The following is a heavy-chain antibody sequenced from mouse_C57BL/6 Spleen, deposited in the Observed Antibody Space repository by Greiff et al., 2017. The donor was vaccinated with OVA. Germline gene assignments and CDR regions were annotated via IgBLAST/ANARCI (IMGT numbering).Heavy chain of an antibody. CDR2: FYPGSGSI. CDR3: ARHGVYYGSSYGDWYFDV. CDR1: GYTFTEYT. D-gene: IGHD1-1*01. Sequence: QVHVKQSGAELVKPGASVKLSCKASGYTFTEYTIHWVKQRSGQGLEWIGWFYPGSGSIKYNEKFKDKATLTADKSSSTVDMELSRLTSEDSAVYFCARHGVYYGSSYGDWYFDVWGTGTTVTVSS. J-gene: IGHJ1*03. V-gene: IGHV1-62-2*01.